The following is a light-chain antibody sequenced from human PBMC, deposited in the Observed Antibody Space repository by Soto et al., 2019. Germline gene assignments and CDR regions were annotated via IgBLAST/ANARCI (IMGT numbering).Light chain of an antibody. Sequence: DIQMTQSPSTVSASVGDRVTITCRASQNINNWLAWYQQKPGKAPKLLIYDGSNLESGVPSRFSGSGSGTEFTLTISSLQPDGLATYYCQQYNDYSAFGPGTKVDI. V-gene: IGKV1-5*01. CDR1: QNINNW. CDR2: DGS. J-gene: IGKJ3*01. CDR3: QQYNDYSA.